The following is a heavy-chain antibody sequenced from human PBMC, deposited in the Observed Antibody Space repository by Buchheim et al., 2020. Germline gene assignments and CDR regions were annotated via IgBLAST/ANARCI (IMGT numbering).Heavy chain of an antibody. CDR1: GFTFSSYG. V-gene: IGHV3-30*18. CDR2: ISYDGSNK. D-gene: IGHD2-21*01. Sequence: QVQLVESGGGVVQPGRSLRLSCAASGFTFSSYGMHWVRQAPGKGLEWVAVISYDGSNKYYADSVKGRFTISSDNSKNTLYLQMNSLRAEDTAVYYCAKDRFRSVIYYYYYGMDVWGQGTT. J-gene: IGHJ6*02. CDR3: AKDRFRSVIYYYYYGMDV.